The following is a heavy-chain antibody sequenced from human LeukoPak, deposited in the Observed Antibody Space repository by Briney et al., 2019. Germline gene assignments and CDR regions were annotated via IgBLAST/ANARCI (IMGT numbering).Heavy chain of an antibody. CDR3: ARDLIVVVPAAIRWYFDL. CDR1: GGSISSYY. D-gene: IGHD2-2*02. J-gene: IGHJ2*01. CDR2: IYTSGST. V-gene: IGHV4-4*07. Sequence: SETLSLTCTVSGGSISSYYWSWIRQPAGKGLEWIGRIYTSGSTNYNPSLKSRVTMSVDTSKNQFSLKLSSVTAADTAVYYCARDLIVVVPAAIRWYFDLWGRGTLVTVSS.